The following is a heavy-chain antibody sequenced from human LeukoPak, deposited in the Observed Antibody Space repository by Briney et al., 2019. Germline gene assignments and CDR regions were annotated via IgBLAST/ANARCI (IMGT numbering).Heavy chain of an antibody. D-gene: IGHD3-9*01. CDR3: ARDWALTGFDY. J-gene: IGHJ4*02. CDR2: IWYDGTIA. V-gene: IGHV3-33*01. CDR1: GFTFSTYG. Sequence: PGRSLRLSCAASGFTFSTYGFHCVRQAPGKGLDWVAVIWYDGTIAYYGDSVKGRFTVSKDNSKNTLYLQMNSLRAEDTAVYYCARDWALTGFDYWGQGTLVTVSS.